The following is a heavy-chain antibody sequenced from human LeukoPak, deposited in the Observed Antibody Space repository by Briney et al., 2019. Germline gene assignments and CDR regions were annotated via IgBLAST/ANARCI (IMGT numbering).Heavy chain of an antibody. CDR3: ARDPRGDITGTTFDR. D-gene: IGHD1-20*01. CDR2: VSYSGST. CDR1: GGSITSGRYY. V-gene: IGHV4-31*03. J-gene: IGHJ5*02. Sequence: SETLSLTCTLSGGSITSGRYYWTWIRQHPQRGLEWIGYVSYSGSTNYNSSLKSRLTISADTSKNQFYLRLTSVTAADTAVYYCARDPRGDITGTTFDRWGQGTLVTVSS.